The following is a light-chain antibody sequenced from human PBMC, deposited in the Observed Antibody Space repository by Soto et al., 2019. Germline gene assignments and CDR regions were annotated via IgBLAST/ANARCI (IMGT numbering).Light chain of an antibody. CDR3: QKYNSAPPEFT. V-gene: IGKV1-27*01. CDR2: AAS. J-gene: IGKJ3*01. CDR1: QGISNY. Sequence: DIQMTQSPSSLSASVGDRVTITCRASQGISNYLAWYQQKPGKVPTLLIYAASTLQSGVPSRFSGSGSGTDFTLTISSLQPEDVATYYCQKYNSAPPEFTFGPGTKVDIK.